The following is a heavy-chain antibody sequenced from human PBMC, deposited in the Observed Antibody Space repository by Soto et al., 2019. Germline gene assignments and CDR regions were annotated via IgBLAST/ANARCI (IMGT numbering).Heavy chain of an antibody. D-gene: IGHD1-26*01. Sequence: GGSLRLSCAASGFTFSSYSMSWVRQAPGKRKEWVSAISGSGGSTYYADSVKGRFTISRDNSKNTLYLQMNSLRAEDTAVYYCAKDPHSGSYSPWAFDYWGQGTLVTVSS. CDR3: AKDPHSGSYSPWAFDY. CDR1: GFTFSSYS. J-gene: IGHJ4*02. V-gene: IGHV3-23*01. CDR2: ISGSGGST.